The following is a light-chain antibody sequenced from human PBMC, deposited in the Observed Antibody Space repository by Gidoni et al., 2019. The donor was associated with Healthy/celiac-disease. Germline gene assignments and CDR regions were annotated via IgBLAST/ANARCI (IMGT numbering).Light chain of an antibody. Sequence: ELVMTQSPATLSVSPGERATLTCRASQRVSSNLAWYQQKPGQAPRLLIYGASTRATGIPARFSGSGSGTEFTLTISSLQSEDFAVYYCQQYNNRPPWTFGQGTKVEIK. V-gene: IGKV3-15*01. CDR1: QRVSSN. J-gene: IGKJ1*01. CDR2: GAS. CDR3: QQYNNRPPWT.